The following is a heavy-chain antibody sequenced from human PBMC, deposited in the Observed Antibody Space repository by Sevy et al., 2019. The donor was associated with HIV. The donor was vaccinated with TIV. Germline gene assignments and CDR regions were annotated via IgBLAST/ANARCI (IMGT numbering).Heavy chain of an antibody. V-gene: IGHV3-49*03. D-gene: IGHD3-10*01. J-gene: IGHJ4*02. Sequence: GGSLRLSCTTSGFTFGDYPMGWSRQAPGKGLEWVGFIRRKPYGGTTEYAASVKGRFIISRDDSRSIAYLQMNSLKTDVTAVYYCTRDPLGQLPDYWGQGTLVTVSS. CDR3: TRDPLGQLPDY. CDR1: GFTFGDYP. CDR2: IRRKPYGGTT.